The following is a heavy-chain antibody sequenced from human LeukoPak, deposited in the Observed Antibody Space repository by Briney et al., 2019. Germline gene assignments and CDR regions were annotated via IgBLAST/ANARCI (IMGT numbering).Heavy chain of an antibody. J-gene: IGHJ6*03. CDR2: IYYSGST. D-gene: IGHD1-20*01. CDR1: GGSINSPTYY. CDR3: AGRITGTIDYYYYYMDV. V-gene: IGHV4-39*01. Sequence: SETLSLTCSVSGGSINSPTYYWGWIRQSPGKGLEWIGSIYYSGSTYYNPSLKRRVTVSMDTSKNQFSLKLSSVTAADTAVYYCAGRITGTIDYYYYYMDVWGKGTTVTISS.